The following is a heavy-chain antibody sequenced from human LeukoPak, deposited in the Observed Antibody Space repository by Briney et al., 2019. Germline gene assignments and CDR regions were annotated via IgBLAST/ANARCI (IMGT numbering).Heavy chain of an antibody. J-gene: IGHJ2*01. CDR3: ASARLVAAAAPYWYFDL. Sequence: SETLSLTCTVSGGSISSYYWSWIRQPPGKGLEWIGYIYYSGSTNYNPSLKSRVTISVDTSKNQFSLKLSSVTAADTAVYYCASARLVAAAAPYWYFDLWGRGTLVTVSS. V-gene: IGHV4-59*01. CDR1: GGSISSYY. CDR2: IYYSGST. D-gene: IGHD6-13*01.